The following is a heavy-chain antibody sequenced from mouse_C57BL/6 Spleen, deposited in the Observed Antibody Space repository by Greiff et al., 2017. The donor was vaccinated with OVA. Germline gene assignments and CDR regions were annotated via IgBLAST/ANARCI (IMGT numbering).Heavy chain of an antibody. D-gene: IGHD2-4*01. CDR2: IYPGSGST. J-gene: IGHJ2*01. Sequence: VQLQQSGAELVKPGASVKMSCKASGYTFTSYWITWVKQRPGQGLEWIGDIYPGSGSTNYNEKFKSKATLTVDTSSSTAYMQLSSLTSEDSAVYYCAINYYDYDVGYWGQGTTLTVSS. V-gene: IGHV1-55*01. CDR3: AINYYDYDVGY. CDR1: GYTFTSYW.